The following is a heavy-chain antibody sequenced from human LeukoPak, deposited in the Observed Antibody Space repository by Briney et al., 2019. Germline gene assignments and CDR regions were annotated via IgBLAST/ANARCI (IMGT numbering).Heavy chain of an antibody. CDR1: GFTFSSYG. J-gene: IGHJ5*02. V-gene: IGHV3-30*18. CDR3: AKMSWYTKYNWFDP. CDR2: ISYDGSNK. Sequence: GGSLRLSCAASGFTFSSYGVHWVRQAPGKGLEWVAVISYDGSNKYYADSVKGRFTISRDNSKNTLYLQMNSLRAEDTAVYYCAKMSWYTKYNWFDPWGQGTLVTVSS. D-gene: IGHD1-1*01.